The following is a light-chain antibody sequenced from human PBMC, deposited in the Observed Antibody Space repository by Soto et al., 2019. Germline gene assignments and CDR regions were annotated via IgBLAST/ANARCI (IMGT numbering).Light chain of an antibody. V-gene: IGKV1-39*01. CDR1: QSISSY. CDR2: GAS. Sequence: ASQSISSYLNWYQQKPGKSPKLLIYGASSWQSGVPSRFSGSGSGTDFTLTISSLQPEDFAAYYCQQSNSTPGTFGQGTRLDNK. J-gene: IGKJ5*01. CDR3: QQSNSTPGT.